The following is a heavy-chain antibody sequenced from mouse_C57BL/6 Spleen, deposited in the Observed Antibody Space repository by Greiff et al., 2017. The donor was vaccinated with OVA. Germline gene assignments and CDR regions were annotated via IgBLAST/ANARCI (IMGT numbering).Heavy chain of an antibody. Sequence: EVQLQQSGPELVKPGASVKISCKASGYSFTGYYMNWVKQSPEKSLEWIGEINPSTGGTTYNQKFKAKATLTVDKSSSTAYMQLKSLTSEDSAVYYCARRQTAQATFDYWGQGTTLTVSS. V-gene: IGHV1-42*01. CDR2: INPSTGGT. CDR3: ARRQTAQATFDY. J-gene: IGHJ2*01. D-gene: IGHD3-2*02. CDR1: GYSFTGYY.